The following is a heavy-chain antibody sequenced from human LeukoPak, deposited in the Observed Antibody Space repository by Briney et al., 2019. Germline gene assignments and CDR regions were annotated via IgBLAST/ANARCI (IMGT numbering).Heavy chain of an antibody. D-gene: IGHD3-16*01. Sequence: GASVKVSCKASGYTFTNYGINWLRQAPGQGLEWMGWINPNSGGTNYAQKFQGRVTMTRDTSISTAYMELSRLRSDDTAVYYCARHPRVITDAFDIWGQGTMVTVSS. CDR2: INPNSGGT. V-gene: IGHV1-2*02. J-gene: IGHJ3*02. CDR3: ARHPRVITDAFDI. CDR1: GYTFTNYG.